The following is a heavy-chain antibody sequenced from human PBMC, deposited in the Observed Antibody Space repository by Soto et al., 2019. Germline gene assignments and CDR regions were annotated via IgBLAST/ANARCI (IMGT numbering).Heavy chain of an antibody. D-gene: IGHD2-15*01. V-gene: IGHV4-34*01. CDR1: GGSFSGYY. J-gene: IGHJ4*02. CDR3: ARSDCSGGSCYPYFDY. CDR2: INHSGST. Sequence: SETLSLTCAVYGGSFSGYYWSWIRQPPGKGLEWIGEINHSGSTNYNPSLKSRVTISVDTSKNQFSLKLSSVTAADTAVYYCARSDCSGGSCYPYFDYWGQGTLVTVSS.